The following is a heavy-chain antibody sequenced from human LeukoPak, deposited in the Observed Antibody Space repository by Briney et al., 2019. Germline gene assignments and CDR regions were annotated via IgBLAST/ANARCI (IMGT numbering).Heavy chain of an antibody. V-gene: IGHV3-53*01. CDR3: ARLTPAAGRLYFVD. CDR1: GFTVNSNY. CDR2: LYNTGNT. Sequence: TGGSLRLSCAASGFTVNSNYLSWVRQAPGKGLKWVSTLYNTGNTYYANSVKGRFSISRDNSKNTLFLQMNSLRAEDTAVYYCARLTPAAGRLYFVDWGPGTLVTVSS. D-gene: IGHD6-13*01. J-gene: IGHJ4*02.